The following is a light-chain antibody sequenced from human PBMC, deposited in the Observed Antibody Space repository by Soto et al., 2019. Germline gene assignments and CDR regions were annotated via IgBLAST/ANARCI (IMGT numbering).Light chain of an antibody. CDR3: QQYDTYPWT. CDR1: QSVSTW. CDR2: KAS. V-gene: IGKV1-5*03. Sequence: DLQMTQSPSTLSASVGDRVTITCRASQSVSTWLAWYQQKPEKAPKLLICKASSLESGVPSRFSGSGSGTEFTLTISSLQPDDFATYYCQQYDTYPWTFGQGTKVEIK. J-gene: IGKJ1*01.